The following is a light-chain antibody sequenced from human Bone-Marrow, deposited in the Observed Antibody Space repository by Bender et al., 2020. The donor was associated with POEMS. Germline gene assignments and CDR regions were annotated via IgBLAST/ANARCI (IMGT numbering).Light chain of an antibody. Sequence: QSALTQPASLSGSPGQSITISCTGTSSDIGTFDLVSCYQHHPGRAPNLIIYDVTERPSGVSARFFGSKSGNTASLTISGLQVEDESTYDCCSYSGATTSVIVGGGTKLTVL. CDR1: SSDIGTFDL. J-gene: IGLJ2*01. V-gene: IGLV2-23*02. CDR2: DVT. CDR3: CSYSGATTSVI.